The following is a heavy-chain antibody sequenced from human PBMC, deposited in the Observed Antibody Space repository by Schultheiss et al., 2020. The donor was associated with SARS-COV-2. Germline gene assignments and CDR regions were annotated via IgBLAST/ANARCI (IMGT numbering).Heavy chain of an antibody. D-gene: IGHD3-16*01. V-gene: IGHV3-21*01. CDR2: INNSSNYI. J-gene: IGHJ4*02. Sequence: GGSLRLSCAASGFTFRTYSMHWVRQAPGKGLEWVSSINNSSNYIYYADSVRGRFTVSRDNAKNSLYLQMNSLRAEDTAVYYCARGGEEFLYYFDYWGLGTLVTVSS. CDR3: ARGGEEFLYYFDY. CDR1: GFTFRTYS.